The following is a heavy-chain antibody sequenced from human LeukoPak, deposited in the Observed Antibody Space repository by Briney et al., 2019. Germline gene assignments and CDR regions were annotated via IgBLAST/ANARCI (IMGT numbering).Heavy chain of an antibody. CDR1: GFTFSSYG. V-gene: IGHV3-30*02. J-gene: IGHJ4*02. D-gene: IGHD5-18*01. CDR2: IRYDGSNK. CDR3: ANDRDSVLDY. Sequence: GGSLRLSCAASGFTFSSYGMHWVRQAPGKGLEWVAYIRYDGSNKYYADSVKGRFTISRDNSKNTLYLQMNSLRAEDTAVYYCANDRDSVLDYWGQGTLVTVSS.